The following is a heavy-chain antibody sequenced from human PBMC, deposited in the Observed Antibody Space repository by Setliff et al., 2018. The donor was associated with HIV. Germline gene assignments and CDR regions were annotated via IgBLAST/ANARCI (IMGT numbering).Heavy chain of an antibody. CDR2: VYPSDGST. J-gene: IGHJ3*02. V-gene: IGHV1-46*01. CDR1: GYTFTSYY. CDR3: ARDNTAFDI. Sequence: GASVKVSCKASGYTFTSYYMHWVRQAPGQGLEWMGMVYPSDGSTSYAQKFQGRVTMTRDTSTSTSYMELNSLTSEDTAVYYCARDNTAFDIWGQGTMVTVSS. D-gene: IGHD2-2*02.